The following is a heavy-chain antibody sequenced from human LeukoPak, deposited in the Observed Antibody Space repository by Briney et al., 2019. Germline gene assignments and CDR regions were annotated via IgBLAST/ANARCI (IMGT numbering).Heavy chain of an antibody. CDR3: ARMTGYGDPLPYNWFDP. Sequence: SQTLSLTCTVSGGSISSGGYYWSWIRQHPGKGLEWIGYIYYSGSTYYNPSLKSRVTISVDTSKNQFSLKLSSVTAADTAVYYCARMTGYGDPLPYNWFDPWGQGTLVTVSS. D-gene: IGHD4-17*01. V-gene: IGHV4-31*03. J-gene: IGHJ5*02. CDR2: IYYSGST. CDR1: GGSISSGGYY.